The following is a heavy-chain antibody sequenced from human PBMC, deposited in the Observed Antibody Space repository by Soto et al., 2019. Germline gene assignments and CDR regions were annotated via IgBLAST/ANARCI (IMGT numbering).Heavy chain of an antibody. V-gene: IGHV4-4*07. Sequence: QVQLQESGPGLLKPSETLSLTCTVSGASMSNYYWSWIRQPAGKGLEWIGRIFGSGETYYNPSLKSRVILSVDLSKSQFSLELTSVTAADTAVYFCVREGDYSDNNGYPLFDYWGPGTLVTVSP. CDR2: IFGSGET. CDR3: VREGDYSDNNGYPLFDY. CDR1: GASMSNYY. D-gene: IGHD3-22*01. J-gene: IGHJ4*02.